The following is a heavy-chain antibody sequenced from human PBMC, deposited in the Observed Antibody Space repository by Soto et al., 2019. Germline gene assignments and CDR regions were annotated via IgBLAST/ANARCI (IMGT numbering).Heavy chain of an antibody. CDR3: ARDLVDNDGYYYYYGMDV. CDR2: IIPIFGTA. J-gene: IGHJ6*02. Sequence: SVKVSCKASGGTFSSYAISWVRQAPGQGLEWMGGIIPIFGTANYAQKFQGRVTITADKSTSTAYMELSSLRSEDTAVYYCARDLVDNDGYYYYYGMDVWGQGTTVTVSS. D-gene: IGHD5-12*01. CDR1: GGTFSSYA. V-gene: IGHV1-69*06.